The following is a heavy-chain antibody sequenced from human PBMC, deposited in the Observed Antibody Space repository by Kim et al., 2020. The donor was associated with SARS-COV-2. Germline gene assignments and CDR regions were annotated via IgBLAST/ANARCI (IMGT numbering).Heavy chain of an antibody. D-gene: IGHD3-10*01. CDR3: AREGYYYGSGSYYLPHYYYYGMDV. J-gene: IGHJ6*02. CDR2: IKQDGSEK. CDR1: GFTFSSYW. Sequence: GGSLRLSCAASGFTFSSYWMSWVRQAPGKGLEWVANIKQDGSEKYYVDSVKGRFTISRDNAKNSLYLQMNSLRAEDTAVYYCAREGYYYGSGSYYLPHYYYYGMDVWGQGTTVTVSS. V-gene: IGHV3-7*01.